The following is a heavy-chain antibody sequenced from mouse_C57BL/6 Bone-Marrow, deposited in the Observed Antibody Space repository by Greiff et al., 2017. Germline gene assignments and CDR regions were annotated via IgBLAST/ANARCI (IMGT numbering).Heavy chain of an antibody. V-gene: IGHV1-9*01. Sequence: VQRVASGAELMKPGASVKLSCKATGYTFTGYWIEWVKQRPGPGLEWIGELLPGSGSTNYNEKFKGKATFTAYTSSNTAYMQLSSLTTEDSAIXYCAREKRDYDLGAWFAYWGQGTLVTVSA. D-gene: IGHD2-4*01. CDR1: GYTFTGYW. J-gene: IGHJ3*01. CDR2: LLPGSGST. CDR3: AREKRDYDLGAWFAY.